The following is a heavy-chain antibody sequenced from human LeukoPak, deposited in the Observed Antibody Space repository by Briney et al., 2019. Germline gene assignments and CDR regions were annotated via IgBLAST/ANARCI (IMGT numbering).Heavy chain of an antibody. CDR2: IYYTGST. CDR3: ARRGGSGRAFDY. Sequence: PSETLSLTRSISGASISGGTYYWGWIRQPPGKGLEWIGSIYYTGSTYDNPSLKSRVTISVDTSKNQSSLKLSSVTAADTAVYYCARRGGSGRAFDYWGQGTLSPSPQ. D-gene: IGHD1-26*01. V-gene: IGHV4-39*01. J-gene: IGHJ4*02. CDR1: GASISGGTYY.